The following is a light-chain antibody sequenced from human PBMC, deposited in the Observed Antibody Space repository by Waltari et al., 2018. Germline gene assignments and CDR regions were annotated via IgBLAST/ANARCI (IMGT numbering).Light chain of an antibody. CDR1: LCISSY. Sequence: VILTQSPATLSLSPGERATLSCRASLCISSYLAWYQQKPGQAPRLLIPSASSRATGIPDIFSGNGSGTEFSLSICCLEPEDVGLYHGYQHSGGYSFGQGTKVE. V-gene: IGKV3-11*01. CDR3: YQHSGGYS. CDR2: SAS. J-gene: IGKJ2*03.